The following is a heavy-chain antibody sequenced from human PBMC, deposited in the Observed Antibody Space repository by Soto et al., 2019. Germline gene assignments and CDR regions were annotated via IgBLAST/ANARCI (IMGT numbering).Heavy chain of an antibody. Sequence: QLQLQESGPGLVKPSETLSLTCAVAGGSISSSSYYWGWIRQPPGKGLEWIGSVFYSGSTYYNPSLKSRVTISVDTSKNQFSLKLSSVTAADTAVYYCARHVCSGDTCYSLGNSFDPWGQGSLVTVSP. V-gene: IGHV4-39*01. CDR3: ARHVCSGDTCYSLGNSFDP. CDR2: VFYSGST. J-gene: IGHJ5*02. D-gene: IGHD2-15*01. CDR1: GGSISSSSYY.